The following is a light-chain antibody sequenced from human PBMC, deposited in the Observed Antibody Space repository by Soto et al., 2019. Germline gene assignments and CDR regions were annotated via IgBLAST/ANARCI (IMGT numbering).Light chain of an antibody. J-gene: IGLJ1*01. CDR1: SSNLRARYD. CDR2: GNN. CDR3: QSYDSSLSGYV. V-gene: IGLV1-40*01. Sequence: QSSLTQPPSVSESPGPPVILSCSWISSNLRARYDVNWVLQLPGTVPRLLIYGNNNRPSGVPDRFSGSKSGTSASLAITGLQAEDEADYYCQSYDSSLSGYVFGTGTKVTVL.